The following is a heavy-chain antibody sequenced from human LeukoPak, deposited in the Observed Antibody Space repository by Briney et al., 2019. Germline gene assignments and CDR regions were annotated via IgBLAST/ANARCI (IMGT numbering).Heavy chain of an antibody. D-gene: IGHD3-3*01. J-gene: IGHJ4*02. Sequence: GGSLRLSCAASGFTFSSYAMSWVRQAPGKGLEWVGFIRSKAYGGTTEYAASVKGRFTISRDDSKSIAYLQMNSLKTEDTAVYYCTRDDFWSGYYTIDYWGQGTLVTVSS. CDR3: TRDDFWSGYYTIDY. CDR2: IRSKAYGGTT. CDR1: GFTFSSYA. V-gene: IGHV3-49*04.